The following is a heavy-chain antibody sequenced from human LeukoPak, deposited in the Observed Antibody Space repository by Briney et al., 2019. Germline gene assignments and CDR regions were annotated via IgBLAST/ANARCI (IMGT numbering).Heavy chain of an antibody. CDR2: ISSSSIYI. D-gene: IGHD5-24*01. V-gene: IGHV3-21*01. CDR1: GFTFSSYS. CDR3: ARDRLEMATMTFDY. Sequence: PGGSLRLSCAASGFTFSSYSMNWVRQAPGKGLEWVSSISSSSIYIYYADSVKGRFTISRDNAKNSLYLQMNSLRAEDTAVYYCARDRLEMATMTFDYWGQGTLVTVSS. J-gene: IGHJ4*02.